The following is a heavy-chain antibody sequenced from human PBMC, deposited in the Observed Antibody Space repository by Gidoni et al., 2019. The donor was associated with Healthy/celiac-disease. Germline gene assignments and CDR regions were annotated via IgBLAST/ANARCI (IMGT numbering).Heavy chain of an antibody. D-gene: IGHD5-12*01. CDR1: GCSISSGGYY. CDR3: ARARRNVGGYDYDRVFDY. Sequence: QVHLQESCPLLVKPSQPLSLTCTVSGCSISSGGYYWSWIRQHPGKGLEWIGYIYYSVRTYYNPSLKSRVTISVDTSKNQCSLKLSSVTAADTAVYYCARARRNVGGYDYDRVFDYWGQGTLVTVSS. CDR2: IYYSVRT. J-gene: IGHJ4*02. V-gene: IGHV4-31*03.